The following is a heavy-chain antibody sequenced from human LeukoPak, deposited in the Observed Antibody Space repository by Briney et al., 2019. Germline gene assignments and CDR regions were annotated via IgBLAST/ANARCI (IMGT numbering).Heavy chain of an antibody. CDR1: GYTFTSYG. J-gene: IGHJ4*02. CDR2: ISAYNGNT. Sequence: EASVKVSCKASGYTFTSYGISWVRQAPGQGLEWTGWISAYNGNTNYAQKLQGRVTMTTDTSTSTAYMELRSLRSDDTAVYYCARVAPYDSSGYYYWVPDYWGQGTLVTVSS. D-gene: IGHD3-22*01. CDR3: ARVAPYDSSGYYYWVPDY. V-gene: IGHV1-18*01.